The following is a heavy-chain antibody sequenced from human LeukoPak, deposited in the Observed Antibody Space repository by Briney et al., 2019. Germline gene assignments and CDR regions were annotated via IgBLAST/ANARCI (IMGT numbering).Heavy chain of an antibody. CDR1: GYSFTTYW. V-gene: IGHV5-51*01. D-gene: IGHD6-19*01. Sequence: GESLKISCKGSGYSFTTYWIAWVRQMPGKGLEWMGIMYPGDSDIRYSPSFQGQVTIPADKSISTAYLQWSSLKASDTAMYYCARSGSGWSFDYWGQGTLVTVSS. J-gene: IGHJ4*02. CDR2: MYPGDSDI. CDR3: ARSGSGWSFDY.